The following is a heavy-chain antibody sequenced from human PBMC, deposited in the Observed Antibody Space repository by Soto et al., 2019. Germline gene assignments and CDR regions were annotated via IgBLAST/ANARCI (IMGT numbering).Heavy chain of an antibody. CDR2: IIPIFGTA. Sequence: SVKVSCKASGGTFSSYAISWVRQAPGQGLEWMGGIIPIFGTANYAQKFQGRVTITADESTSTAYMELSSLRSEDTAVYYCARDRNGYCSGGSCYPNWFDPWGQGTLVTVSS. V-gene: IGHV1-69*13. CDR3: ARDRNGYCSGGSCYPNWFDP. CDR1: GGTFSSYA. J-gene: IGHJ5*02. D-gene: IGHD2-15*01.